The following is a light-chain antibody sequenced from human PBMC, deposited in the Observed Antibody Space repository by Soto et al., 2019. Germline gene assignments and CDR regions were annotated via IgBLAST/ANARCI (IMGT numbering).Light chain of an antibody. J-gene: IGLJ2*01. V-gene: IGLV1-40*01. CDR1: SSNIGAGYD. CDR2: GNS. Sequence: QSVLTQPPSVSGAPGQRVTISCTGSSSNIGAGYDVHWYQQLPGTAPKLLIYGNSNRPSGVPDRFSGSKSGTSASLAITGLQAEDAADYDGQSYDSRLCAATGVVFGGGTKLTVL. CDR3: QSYDSRLCAATGVV.